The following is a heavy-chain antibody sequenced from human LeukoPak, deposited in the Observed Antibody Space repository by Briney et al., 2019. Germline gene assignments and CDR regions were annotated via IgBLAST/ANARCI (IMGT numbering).Heavy chain of an antibody. CDR3: ARDSSGWLFDY. CDR1: GGSFSDYF. J-gene: IGHJ4*02. V-gene: IGHV4-34*01. D-gene: IGHD6-19*01. Sequence: NPSETLSLTCAVYGGSFSDYFWSWIRQPPGKGLEWIGEISHSGSTNYNPSLKSRVTISVDTPKNQFSLKLSSVTAADTAVYYCARDSSGWLFDYWGQGTLVTVSS. CDR2: ISHSGST.